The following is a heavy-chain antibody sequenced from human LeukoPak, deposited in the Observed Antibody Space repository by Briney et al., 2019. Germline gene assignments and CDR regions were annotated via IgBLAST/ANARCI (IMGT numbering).Heavy chain of an antibody. J-gene: IGHJ4*02. Sequence: GRPLRLSCTASGFTFGDYAVTWVRQAAGKGPEWVGFIRSKTSGGTTEYAASVKGRFTISRDDSRNIAYLQMNSLKIEDTAVYFCTGDSPPINWGQGTLVTVSS. CDR2: IRSKTSGGTT. CDR1: GFTFGDYA. CDR3: TGDSPPIN. V-gene: IGHV3-49*04.